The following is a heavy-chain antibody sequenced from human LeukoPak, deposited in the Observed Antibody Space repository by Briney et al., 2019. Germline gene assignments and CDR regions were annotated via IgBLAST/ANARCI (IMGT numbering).Heavy chain of an antibody. V-gene: IGHV4-59*01. CDR3: ARVGTYGSGGYLSWMDY. D-gene: IGHD3-10*01. Sequence: SETLSLTCTVAGGSISSYYWSWIRQPPGKVLEWIGYIYYSGRTNYNPSLKSRVTISVDTSKSQFSLKLSSVTAADTAVYYCARVGTYGSGGYLSWMDYWGQGTLVTVSS. CDR2: IYYSGRT. J-gene: IGHJ4*02. CDR1: GGSISSYY.